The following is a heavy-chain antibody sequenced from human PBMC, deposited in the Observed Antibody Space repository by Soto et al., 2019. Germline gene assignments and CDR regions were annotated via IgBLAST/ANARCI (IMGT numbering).Heavy chain of an antibody. Sequence: EVQLVESGGGLVKPGGSLRLSCAASGFTFSSYSMNWVRQAPGKGLEWVSSISSSSSYIYYADSVKGRFTISRDNAKNSLYLKMSSLRAEDTAVYYCARKDSGWAGDAFDSCGQGTMVTVCS. D-gene: IGHD6-19*01. J-gene: IGHJ3*02. CDR1: GFTFSSYS. CDR2: ISSSSSYI. V-gene: IGHV3-21*01. CDR3: ARKDSGWAGDAFDS.